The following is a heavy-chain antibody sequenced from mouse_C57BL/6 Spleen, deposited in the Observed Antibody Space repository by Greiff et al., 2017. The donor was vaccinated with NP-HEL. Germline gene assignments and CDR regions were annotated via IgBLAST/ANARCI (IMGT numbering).Heavy chain of an antibody. CDR2: IDPSDSYT. CDR3: ARKGLGYAMDY. J-gene: IGHJ4*01. Sequence: QVQLQQSGAELVMPGASVKLSCKASGYTFTSYWMHWVKQRPGHGLEWIGEIDPSDSYTNYNQKFKGKSTLTVDKSSSTAYMQLSSLTSEDSAVYYCARKGLGYAMDYWGQGTSVTVSS. V-gene: IGHV1-69*01. CDR1: GYTFTSYW. D-gene: IGHD2-4*01.